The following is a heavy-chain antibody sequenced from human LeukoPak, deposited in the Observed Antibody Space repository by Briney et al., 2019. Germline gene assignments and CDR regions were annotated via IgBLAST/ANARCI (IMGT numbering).Heavy chain of an antibody. Sequence: GGSLRLSCVASGFTCSDCYMSWIRQAPGKGLEWVSYVSPDDTDVDYADSLKGRFTISRDNAKNSLFLQMNSLRAEDTAVYYCARNHGDYWGQGTVVTVSS. CDR3: ARNHGDY. D-gene: IGHD1-14*01. J-gene: IGHJ4*02. V-gene: IGHV3-11*04. CDR2: VSPDDTDV. CDR1: GFTCSDCY.